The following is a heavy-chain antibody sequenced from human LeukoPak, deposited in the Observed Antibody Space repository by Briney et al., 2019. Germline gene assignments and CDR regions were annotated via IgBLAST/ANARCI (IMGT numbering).Heavy chain of an antibody. CDR2: IYVDGRTT. CDR1: GFTFSNYW. Sequence: GGSLRLSCVASGFTFSNYWMHWVRQPPGKGLVWVSRIYVDGRTTNYADSVKVRFTISRDNAKNTVYLEMNSLSVEDTSIYYCTKVRPPPGSGWYGGDDYWGQGTLVTVSS. D-gene: IGHD6-19*01. CDR3: TKVRPPPGSGWYGGDDY. J-gene: IGHJ4*02. V-gene: IGHV3-74*01.